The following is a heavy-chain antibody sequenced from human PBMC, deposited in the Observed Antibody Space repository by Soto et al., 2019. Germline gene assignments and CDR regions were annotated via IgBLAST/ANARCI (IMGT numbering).Heavy chain of an antibody. CDR2: IIPIFNTT. V-gene: IGHV1-69*15. D-gene: IGHD6-13*01. CDR1: GGTFSSYA. Sequence: QVQLVQSGAEVKKPGSSVKVSCKASGGTFSSYAISWVRQAPGQGLEWMGRIIPIFNTTNYAQKFQGRVTVTADESTSTAYMELSSLRSEDTAVYYCARDAGSTWYVRFDPWGQGTLVTVSS. J-gene: IGHJ5*02. CDR3: ARDAGSTWYVRFDP.